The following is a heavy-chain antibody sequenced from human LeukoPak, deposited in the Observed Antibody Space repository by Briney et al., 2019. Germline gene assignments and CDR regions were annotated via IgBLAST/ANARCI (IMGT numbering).Heavy chain of an antibody. CDR2: INDVSSDI. V-gene: IGHV3-21*05. CDR3: ARDTYQPGLIDC. D-gene: IGHD2-2*01. J-gene: IGHJ4*02. Sequence: GGSLRLSCAASEFTFSLYAMNWVRQAPGKGLEWVSYINDVSSDIHYADSVKSRFTISRDNAKNTLYLQMNSLRAEGTAVYYCARDTYQPGLIDCWGQGTLVTVSS. CDR1: EFTFSLYA.